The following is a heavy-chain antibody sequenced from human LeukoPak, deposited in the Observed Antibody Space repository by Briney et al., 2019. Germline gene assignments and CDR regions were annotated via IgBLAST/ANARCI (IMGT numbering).Heavy chain of an antibody. CDR3: ARTRAVSWWDGEEFDF. Sequence: ASVKVSRKASGYTFSKYGIIWVRQAPGHALEWLGWISSNGKTNFAQKFQGRPTMATDTSTSTAYMDLWSLRPDDTALYDCARTRAVSWWDGEEFDFWGQGTLVTVSS. J-gene: IGHJ4*02. V-gene: IGHV1-18*04. CDR1: GYTFSKYG. CDR2: ISSNGKT. D-gene: IGHD1-26*01.